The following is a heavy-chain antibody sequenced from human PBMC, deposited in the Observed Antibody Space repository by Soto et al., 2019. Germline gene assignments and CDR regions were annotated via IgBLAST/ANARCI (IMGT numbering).Heavy chain of an antibody. J-gene: IGHJ5*02. D-gene: IGHD3-3*01. V-gene: IGHV1-69*13. Sequence: GASVKVSFKASGGTFSSYAISWVRQAPGQGLEWMGGIIPIFGTANYAQKFQGRVTITADESTSTAYMELSSLRSEDTAVYYCARDYQGYYDWFDPWGQGTLVTVSS. CDR3: ARDYQGYYDWFDP. CDR2: IIPIFGTA. CDR1: GGTFSSYA.